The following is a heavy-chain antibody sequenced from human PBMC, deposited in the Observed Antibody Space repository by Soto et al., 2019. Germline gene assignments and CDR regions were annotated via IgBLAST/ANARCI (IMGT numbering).Heavy chain of an antibody. J-gene: IGHJ3*02. CDR3: AHEYCSGGSCYADDAFDI. CDR1: GFSLSTSGVG. D-gene: IGHD2-15*01. Sequence: QITLKESGPTLVKPTQTLTLTCTFSGFSLSTSGVGVGWIRQPPGKALEWLALIYWDDDKRYSPSLKSRLTINKDTSKNQVVLTMTNMDPVDTATYYCAHEYCSGGSCYADDAFDIWGQGTMVTVSS. V-gene: IGHV2-5*02. CDR2: IYWDDDK.